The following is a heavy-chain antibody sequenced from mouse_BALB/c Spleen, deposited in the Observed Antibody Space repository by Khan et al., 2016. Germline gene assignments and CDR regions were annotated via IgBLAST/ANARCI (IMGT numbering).Heavy chain of an antibody. D-gene: IGHD1-2*01. V-gene: IGHV3-2*02. CDR3: ARTARIKY. Sequence: EVQLQESGPGLVKPSQSLSLTCTVTGYSITSGYGWNWIRQFPGNKLEWMGYISYSGSTNYNPSLKSRISITRDTSKNQFFRQLNAVTTEDTATYYCARTARIKYWGQGTTLTVSA. CDR2: ISYSGST. J-gene: IGHJ2*01. CDR1: GYSITSGYG.